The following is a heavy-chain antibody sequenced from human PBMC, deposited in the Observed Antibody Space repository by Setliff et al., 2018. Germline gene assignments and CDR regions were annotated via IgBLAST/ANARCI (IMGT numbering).Heavy chain of an antibody. V-gene: IGHV1-18*01. Sequence: GASVKVSCKASGYTFTNYGINWVRQAPGQGLEWMGWMSAYAQKFQGRVTMTTDTPTSTAYLELNSLRSDDTAVYYCARGPPDFVVVPAAAKFDYWGQGTLVTVSS. D-gene: IGHD2-2*01. CDR3: ARGPPDFVVVPAAAKFDY. J-gene: IGHJ4*02. CDR1: GYTFTNYG. CDR2: MSA.